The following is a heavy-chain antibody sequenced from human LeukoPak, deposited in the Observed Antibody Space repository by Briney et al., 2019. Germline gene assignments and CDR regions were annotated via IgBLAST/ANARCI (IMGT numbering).Heavy chain of an antibody. D-gene: IGHD5-12*01. Sequence: GGSLRLSCAASGFTFGRYWMHWVRQAPGKGLVWVSRFNSDGSSTSYAASVKGRFTISRDNTKSTLYLQMNCLRAEDTAVYYCARGLVATTPFDYWGQGTLVTVSS. CDR3: ARGLVATTPFDY. J-gene: IGHJ4*02. V-gene: IGHV3-74*01. CDR1: GFTFGRYW. CDR2: FNSDGSST.